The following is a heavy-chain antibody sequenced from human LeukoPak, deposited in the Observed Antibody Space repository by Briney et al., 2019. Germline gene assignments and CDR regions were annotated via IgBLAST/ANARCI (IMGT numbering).Heavy chain of an antibody. J-gene: IGHJ4*02. CDR3: ARGGYCSSTSCSKGIDY. D-gene: IGHD2-2*01. CDR2: INHSGST. CDR1: GGSFSGYY. V-gene: IGHV4-34*01. Sequence: SETLSLTCAVYGGSFSGYYWSWIRQPPGKGLEWIGEINHSGSTNYNPSLKSRVTISVDTSKNQFSLKLSSVTAADTAVYYCARGGYCSSTSCSKGIDYWGQGTLVTVSS.